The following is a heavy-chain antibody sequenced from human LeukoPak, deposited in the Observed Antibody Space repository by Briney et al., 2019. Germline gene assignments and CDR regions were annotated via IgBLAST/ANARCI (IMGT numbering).Heavy chain of an antibody. CDR2: ISFNGRNQ. V-gene: IGHV3-30*18. J-gene: IGHJ4*02. CDR3: AKPVDTGDYSLAY. D-gene: IGHD7-27*01. CDR1: GFSFSSCA. Sequence: PGGSLRLSCEASGFSFSSCAMHWVRQAPGKGLEWLGVISFNGRNQYYADSAKGRLTISRDNYRNTVFLQVNSLKFEDTAVYYCAKPVDTGDYSLAYWGQGTLVTVSS.